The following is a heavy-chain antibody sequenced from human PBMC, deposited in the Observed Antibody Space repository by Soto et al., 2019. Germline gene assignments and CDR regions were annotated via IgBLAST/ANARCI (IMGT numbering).Heavy chain of an antibody. CDR3: VRGLLWFGGLSRFDP. Sequence: QVQLQESGPGLVRPSETLSLTCSVSGGSVSSYYWSWIRQPPGKGLEWVGSIHYTGVTNYNPSLESRVSISSDTSKNHFSLNLRSVTAADTAVYFCVRGLLWFGGLSRFDPWGQGTLVVVSS. D-gene: IGHD3-10*01. J-gene: IGHJ5*02. CDR2: IHYTGVT. CDR1: GGSVSSYY. V-gene: IGHV4-59*02.